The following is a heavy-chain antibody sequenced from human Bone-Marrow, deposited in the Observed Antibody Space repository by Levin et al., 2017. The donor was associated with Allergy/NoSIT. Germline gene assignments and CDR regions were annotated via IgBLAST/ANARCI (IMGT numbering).Heavy chain of an antibody. V-gene: IGHV3-66*01. Sequence: GESLKISCAASGFIVSNNQMTWVRQAPGKGPEWVSIIYSGGSTYYADSVKGRFTISRDSSKNTLYLQMNSLRAEDTAVYYCARKTDTFMVTGDFWGQGTLVTVSS. CDR2: IYSGGST. D-gene: IGHD5-18*01. CDR3: ARKTDTFMVTGDF. CDR1: GFIVSNNQ. J-gene: IGHJ4*02.